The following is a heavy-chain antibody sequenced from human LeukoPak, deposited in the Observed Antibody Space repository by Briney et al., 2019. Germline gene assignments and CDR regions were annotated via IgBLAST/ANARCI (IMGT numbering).Heavy chain of an antibody. J-gene: IGHJ5*02. CDR1: GYSISSGYY. Sequence: SETLSLTCAVSGYSISSGYYWGWIRQPPGKGLEWIGSIYHSGSTYYNPSLKSRVTISVDTSKNQFSLKLSSVTAADTAVYYCARGRFYYDILTGYLTWGQGTLVTVSS. D-gene: IGHD3-9*01. V-gene: IGHV4-38-2*01. CDR2: IYHSGST. CDR3: ARGRFYYDILTGYLT.